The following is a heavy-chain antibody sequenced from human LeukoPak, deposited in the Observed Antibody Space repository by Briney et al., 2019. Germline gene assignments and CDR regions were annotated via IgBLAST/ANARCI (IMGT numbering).Heavy chain of an antibody. D-gene: IGHD6-13*01. CDR1: GFIFSNYA. CDR3: ARLLYSCSCFDY. J-gene: IGHJ4*02. V-gene: IGHV3-23*01. Sequence: GGSLRLSCAASGFIFSNYAVSWVRQAPGKGLEWVLAIHARGHETYYTDFVKGRFTISRDNSKNTLYLEMGSLRADDTAVYYCARLLYSCSCFDYWGRGTLVTVSS. CDR2: IHARGHET.